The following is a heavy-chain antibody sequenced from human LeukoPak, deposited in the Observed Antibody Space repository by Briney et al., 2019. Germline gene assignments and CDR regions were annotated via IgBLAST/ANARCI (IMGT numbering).Heavy chain of an antibody. CDR1: GFTFSRHG. V-gene: IGHV3-30*03. CDR3: AREGAWGNWYFDL. J-gene: IGHJ2*01. D-gene: IGHD3-16*01. Sequence: GGSLRLSCEASGFTFSRHGMHWVRQAPGKGLEWVVVISADGNTKYYADSVKGRFTIFREASRNPVYLEMNGLREEDTAVYYCAREGAWGNWYFDLWGRGTLVTVSS. CDR2: ISADGNTK.